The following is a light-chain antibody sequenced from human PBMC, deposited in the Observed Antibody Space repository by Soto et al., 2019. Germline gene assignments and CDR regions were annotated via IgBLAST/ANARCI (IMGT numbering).Light chain of an antibody. Sequence: QSVLTQPASVSGSPGQSITISCTATSIDVGSYNLVSWYQQHPGKAPKLMIYEGSERPSGFSNRFSGSKSGNTASLTISGLQAEDEADYYCCSYAGSSTLFVFGTGTKVTVL. CDR2: EGS. J-gene: IGLJ1*01. CDR1: SIDVGSYNL. CDR3: CSYAGSSTLFV. V-gene: IGLV2-23*01.